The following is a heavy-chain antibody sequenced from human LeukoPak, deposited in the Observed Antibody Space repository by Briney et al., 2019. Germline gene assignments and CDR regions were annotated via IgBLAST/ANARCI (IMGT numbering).Heavy chain of an antibody. J-gene: IGHJ4*02. CDR3: ANSPDGAFDY. V-gene: IGHV3-23*01. Sequence: GGSLRLSCAASGVTFSSYAMSWVRQAPGKGLEWVSAISGSGGSTYYADSVKGRFTISRDNSKNTLYLHMNSLRAEDTAVYYCANSPDGAFDYWGQGTLVTVSS. CDR1: GVTFSSYA. CDR2: ISGSGGST.